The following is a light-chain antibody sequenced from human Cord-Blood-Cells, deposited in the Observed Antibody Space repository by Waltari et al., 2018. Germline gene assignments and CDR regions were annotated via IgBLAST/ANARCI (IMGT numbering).Light chain of an antibody. CDR2: APS. CDR3: QQSYSTLS. J-gene: IGKJ3*01. V-gene: IGKV1-39*01. Sequence: DIQMTQSPSSLSASVGDRVTITCRASQSISSYLNWYQQKPGKAPKLLVYAPSSLQSGVPSRCSGSGSGTDFTLTISSLQPEDFATYYCQQSYSTLSFGPGTKVDIK. CDR1: QSISSY.